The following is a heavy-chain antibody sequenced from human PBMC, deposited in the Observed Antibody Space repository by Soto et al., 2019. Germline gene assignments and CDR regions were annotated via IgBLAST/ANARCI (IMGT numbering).Heavy chain of an antibody. Sequence: QVQLQESGPGLVKPSQTLSLTCTVSGGSISSGDYYWSWIRQPPGKGLEWIGYIYYSGSTYYNPSLKSRVTISVDTSKNQFSLKLSSVTAADTAVYYCAREFSYGSGSYPIFDYWGQGTLVTVSS. D-gene: IGHD3-10*01. V-gene: IGHV4-30-4*01. CDR2: IYYSGST. CDR3: AREFSYGSGSYPIFDY. CDR1: GGSISSGDYY. J-gene: IGHJ4*02.